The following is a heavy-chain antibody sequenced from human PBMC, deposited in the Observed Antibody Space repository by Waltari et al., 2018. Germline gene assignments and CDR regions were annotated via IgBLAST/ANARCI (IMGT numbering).Heavy chain of an antibody. D-gene: IGHD5-18*01. V-gene: IGHV1-58*01. Sequence: QMQLVQSGPEVKKPGTSVKVSCKASGFTFTSSAVQWVRQARGQRLEWIGWIVVGSGNTNYAQTFQERVTITRDMSTSTAYMELSSLRSEDTAVYYCAALRGYSYGFDDAFDIWGQGTMVTVSS. CDR1: GFTFTSSA. J-gene: IGHJ3*02. CDR3: AALRGYSYGFDDAFDI. CDR2: IVVGSGNT.